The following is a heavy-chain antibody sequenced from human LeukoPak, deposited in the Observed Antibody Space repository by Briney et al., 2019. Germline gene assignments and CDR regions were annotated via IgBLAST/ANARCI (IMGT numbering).Heavy chain of an antibody. Sequence: ASVKVSCKASGYTFTGYHIHWVRQAPGQGLEWMGRINPNNGGTNYAQKFQGRVTMTRDMSMSTAYMELSRLRSDDTAVYYCAREDDYVWGSYHDYWGQGTLVTVSS. D-gene: IGHD3-16*01. CDR1: GYTFTGYH. J-gene: IGHJ4*02. CDR2: INPNNGGT. CDR3: AREDDYVWGSYHDY. V-gene: IGHV1-2*06.